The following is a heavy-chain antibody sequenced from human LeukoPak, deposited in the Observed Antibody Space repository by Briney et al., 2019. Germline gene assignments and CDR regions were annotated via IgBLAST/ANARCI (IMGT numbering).Heavy chain of an antibody. V-gene: IGHV3-21*01. D-gene: IGHD3-3*02. CDR2: ISSSSSYI. CDR3: ARDSKRSAFDI. Sequence: GGSLRPSCAASGFTFSSYSMNWVRQAPGKGLEWVSSISSSSSYIYYADSVKGRFTISRDNAKNSLYLQVNSLRAEDTAVYYCARDSKRSAFDIWGQGTMVTVSS. CDR1: GFTFSSYS. J-gene: IGHJ3*02.